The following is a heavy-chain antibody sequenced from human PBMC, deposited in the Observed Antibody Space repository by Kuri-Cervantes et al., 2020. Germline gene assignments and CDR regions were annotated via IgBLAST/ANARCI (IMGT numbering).Heavy chain of an antibody. Sequence: GGSLRLSCAASGFTFSSYAMHWVRQAPGKGLEWVAVISYDGSNKYYADSVKGRFTISRDNSKNTLYLQMNSLRAEDTAVYYCARARIEHNVVVVAAGGWFDPWGQGTLVTVSS. D-gene: IGHD2-15*01. V-gene: IGHV3-30-3*01. CDR2: ISYDGSNK. CDR1: GFTFSSYA. CDR3: ARARIEHNVVVVAAGGWFDP. J-gene: IGHJ5*02.